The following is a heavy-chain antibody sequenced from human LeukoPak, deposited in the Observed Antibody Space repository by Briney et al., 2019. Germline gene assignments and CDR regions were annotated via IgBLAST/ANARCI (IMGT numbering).Heavy chain of an antibody. J-gene: IGHJ4*02. CDR1: GFIFSSST. Sequence: TGGSLRLSCAASGFIFSSSTMNWVRRAPGKGLEWVSSISSTSDYIYYADSVRGRFTISRDNAKNALYLRMNSLRAEDTALYYCARDQLRHDYWGQGTLVTVSS. D-gene: IGHD2-2*01. CDR3: ARDQLRHDY. CDR2: ISSTSDYI. V-gene: IGHV3-21*04.